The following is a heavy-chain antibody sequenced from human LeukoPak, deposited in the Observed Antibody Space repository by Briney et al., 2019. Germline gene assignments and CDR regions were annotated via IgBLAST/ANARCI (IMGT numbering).Heavy chain of an antibody. CDR3: VRLRRNSDTSGFYYYYDF. V-gene: IGHV3-21*01. CDR1: GYTFSSYS. CDR2: ISVRSNYI. Sequence: GGSLRLSCVASGYTFSSYSINWVRQAPGKGLEWVSSISVRSNYIYYADSVRGRFSISRDDARDSLYLQMSSLRAEDTAVYYCVRLRRNSDTSGFYYYYDFWGQGTLVTVSS. D-gene: IGHD3-22*01. J-gene: IGHJ4*02.